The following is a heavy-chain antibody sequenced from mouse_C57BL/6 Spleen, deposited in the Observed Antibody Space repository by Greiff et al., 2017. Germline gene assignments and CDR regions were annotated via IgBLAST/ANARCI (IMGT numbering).Heavy chain of an antibody. CDR3: ARWHSSGSLDY. Sequence: QVQLQQSGAELARPGASVKLSCKASGYTFTSYGISWVKQRTGQGLEWIGEIYPRSGNTYYNEKFKGKATLTEDKSSSTAYMELRSLTSEDSAVYFCARWHSSGSLDYWGQGTTLTVSS. CDR1: GYTFTSYG. D-gene: IGHD1-1*01. V-gene: IGHV1-81*01. J-gene: IGHJ2*01. CDR2: IYPRSGNT.